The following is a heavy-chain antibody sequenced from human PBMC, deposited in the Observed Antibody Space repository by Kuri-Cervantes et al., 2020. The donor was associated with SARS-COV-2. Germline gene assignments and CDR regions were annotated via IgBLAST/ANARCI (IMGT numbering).Heavy chain of an antibody. CDR2: IYYIGTT. CDR3: ARDRSSSGYSDY. D-gene: IGHD3-22*01. J-gene: IGHJ4*02. Sequence: AGSLRLSCTVSGGSISSYYWSWIRQPPGKGLEWIGYIYYIGTTNYNPSLKSRVTISVDTSKNQFSLKLSSVTAADTAVYYCARDRSSSGYSDYWGQGTLVTVSS. CDR1: GGSISSYY. V-gene: IGHV4-59*01.